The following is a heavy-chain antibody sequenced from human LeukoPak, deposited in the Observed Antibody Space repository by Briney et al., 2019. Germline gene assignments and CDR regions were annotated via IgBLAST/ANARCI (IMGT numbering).Heavy chain of an antibody. CDR2: IKQDGSEK. Sequence: GGSLRLSCAASGFTFRSYWMTWVRQAPGKGLEWVANIKQDGSEKYYVDSMKGRFTISRDNAKNSLYLQMNSLRAEDTAVYYCARGSSSWYQHWGQGTLVTVSS. CDR1: GFTFRSYW. CDR3: ARGSSSWYQH. V-gene: IGHV3-7*01. D-gene: IGHD6-13*01. J-gene: IGHJ4*02.